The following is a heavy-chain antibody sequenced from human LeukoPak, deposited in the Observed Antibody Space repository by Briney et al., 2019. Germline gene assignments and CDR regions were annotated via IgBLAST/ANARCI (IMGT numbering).Heavy chain of an antibody. V-gene: IGHV1-18*01. J-gene: IGHJ6*03. CDR2: ISAYNGNT. Sequence: APVKVSCKASGYTFTSYGISWVRQAPGQGLEWMGWISAYNGNTNYAQKLQGRVTMTTDTSTSTAYMELRSLRSDDTAVYYCARDFSLAAAGSMDVWGKGTTVTVSS. CDR1: GYTFTSYG. CDR3: ARDFSLAAAGSMDV. D-gene: IGHD6-13*01.